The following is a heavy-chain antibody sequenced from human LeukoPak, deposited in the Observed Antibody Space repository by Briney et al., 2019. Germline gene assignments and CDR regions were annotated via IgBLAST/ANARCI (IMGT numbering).Heavy chain of an antibody. Sequence: GGSLRLSCAASGFIFDAYATHWVRQAPGKGLEWVSLIGGDGSITHYADSVKGRFTISRDNSKNSLYLQMNGLTAEDTALYYCAKDMGSSSWYGDYWGQGTLVTVSS. CDR3: AKDMGSSSWYGDY. V-gene: IGHV3-43*02. D-gene: IGHD6-13*01. J-gene: IGHJ4*02. CDR2: IGGDGSIT. CDR1: GFIFDAYA.